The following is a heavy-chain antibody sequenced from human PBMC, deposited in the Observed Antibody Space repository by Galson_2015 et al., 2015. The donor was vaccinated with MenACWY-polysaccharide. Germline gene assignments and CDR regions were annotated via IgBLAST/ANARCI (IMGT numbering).Heavy chain of an antibody. Sequence: ETLSLTCTISGGSISTYYWSWIRQPPGKGLEWIGCSYNSGSTNYNPSLKSRVTVSVDTSKNQFSLRLSSVTAADTAVYYCAATRQWLAFDYWGQGFLVTVSS. CDR2: SYNSGST. V-gene: IGHV4-59*12. CDR3: AATRQWLAFDY. D-gene: IGHD6-19*01. CDR1: GGSISTYY. J-gene: IGHJ4*02.